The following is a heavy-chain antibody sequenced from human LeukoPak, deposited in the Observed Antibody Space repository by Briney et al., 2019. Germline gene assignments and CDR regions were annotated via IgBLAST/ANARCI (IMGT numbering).Heavy chain of an antibody. V-gene: IGHV3-7*01. Sequence: GGSLRLSCAASGFTFSSYWMSWVRQAPGKGLEWVANIKQDGSEKYYVDSVKGRFTISRDNAKNSLYLQMNSLRAEDTAVYYCARTLGYCSGGSCWAFDIWGQGTMVTVSS. J-gene: IGHJ3*02. CDR2: IKQDGSEK. CDR3: ARTLGYCSGGSCWAFDI. D-gene: IGHD2-15*01. CDR1: GFTFSSYW.